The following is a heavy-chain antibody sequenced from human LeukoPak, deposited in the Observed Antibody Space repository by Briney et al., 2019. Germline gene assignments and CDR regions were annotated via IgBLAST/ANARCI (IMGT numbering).Heavy chain of an antibody. D-gene: IGHD1-26*01. Sequence: PSETLSLTCTVSGGSISSSDYYWGWIRQPPGKGLEWIGSIYYSGNTYYNPSLQSRVTISVDTSKNQFSLKLSSVTAADTAIYYCTRESGAFSPFGFWGQGTLVTVSS. V-gene: IGHV4-39*07. CDR2: IYYSGNT. J-gene: IGHJ4*02. CDR1: GGSISSSDYY. CDR3: TRESGAFSPFGF.